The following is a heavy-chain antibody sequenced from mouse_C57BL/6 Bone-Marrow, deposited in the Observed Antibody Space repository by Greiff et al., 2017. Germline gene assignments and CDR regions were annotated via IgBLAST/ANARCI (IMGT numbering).Heavy chain of an antibody. CDR2: IWGVGST. V-gene: IGHV2-6*01. CDR1: GFSLTSYC. J-gene: IGHJ3*01. D-gene: IGHD2-3*01. Sequence: VQLKESGPGLVAPSQSLSITCTVSGFSLTSYCVDWVRQSPGKGLEWLGVIWGVGSTNYNSALKSRLSISKDNSKSQVFLKMNSLQTDDTARYYCASATDGYRFAYWGQGTLVTVSA. CDR3: ASATDGYRFAY.